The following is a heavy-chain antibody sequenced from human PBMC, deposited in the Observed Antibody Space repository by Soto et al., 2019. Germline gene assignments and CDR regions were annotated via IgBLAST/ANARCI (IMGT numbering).Heavy chain of an antibody. D-gene: IGHD4-4*01. Sequence: ASVNGSWQGSGYTFTSDYVHWVRQAPGQGLEWMGIINPSGGSTSYAQKFQGRVTMTRDTSTSTVYMELSSLRSEDTAVYYCARFRVTHFDYWGQGTLVTVSS. CDR2: INPSGGST. J-gene: IGHJ4*02. V-gene: IGHV1-46*03. CDR1: GYTFTSDY. CDR3: ARFRVTHFDY.